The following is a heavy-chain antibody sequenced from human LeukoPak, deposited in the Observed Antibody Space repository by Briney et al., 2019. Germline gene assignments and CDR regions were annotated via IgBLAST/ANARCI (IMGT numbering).Heavy chain of an antibody. V-gene: IGHV4-59*01. CDR2: IYYSGST. Sequence: NPSETLSLTCTVSGVSINSYYWSWIRQPPGKGLEWIGYIYYSGSTNYNPSLKSRVTISVDTSKNQFSLKLSSVTAADTAVYFCAREGYSGMDVWGQGTTVTVSS. CDR1: GVSINSYY. J-gene: IGHJ6*02. CDR3: AREGYSGMDV.